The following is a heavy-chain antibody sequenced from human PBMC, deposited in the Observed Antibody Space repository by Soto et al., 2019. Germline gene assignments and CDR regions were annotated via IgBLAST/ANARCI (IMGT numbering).Heavy chain of an antibody. CDR2: MNPYSGNT. J-gene: IGHJ4*02. D-gene: IGHD1-26*01. CDR1: GYTFTSYD. CDR3: ARARGATADY. V-gene: IGHV1-8*01. Sequence: ASVKVSCKTSGYTFTSYDINWVRQATGQGLEWMGWMNPYSGNTSYAQKLQGRVTMTTDTSTSTAYMELSSLRSDDTAVYYCARARGATADYWGQGTLFTVSS.